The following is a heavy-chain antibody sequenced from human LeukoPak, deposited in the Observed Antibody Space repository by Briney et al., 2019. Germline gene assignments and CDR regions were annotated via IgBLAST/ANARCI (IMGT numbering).Heavy chain of an antibody. J-gene: IGHJ3*02. Sequence: PSETLSLTCTVSGGSISSYYWSWIRQPAGKGLEWIGRIYTSGSTNYNPSLKSRVTMSVDTSKNQFSLKLSSVTAADTAVYYCASITMVRGALDAFDIWGKGTTVTVSS. CDR2: IYTSGST. D-gene: IGHD3-10*01. CDR1: GGSISSYY. V-gene: IGHV4-4*07. CDR3: ASITMVRGALDAFDI.